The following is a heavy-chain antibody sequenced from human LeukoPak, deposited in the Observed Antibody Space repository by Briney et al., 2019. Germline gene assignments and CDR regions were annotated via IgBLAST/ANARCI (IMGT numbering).Heavy chain of an antibody. V-gene: IGHV3-30*02. J-gene: IGHJ4*02. CDR2: IRYDGSNK. CDR3: AKDLPVAGKIDY. D-gene: IGHD6-19*01. Sequence: GGSLRLSCAASGFTFSSYGMHWVRQAPGKGLEWVAFIRYDGSNKYYADSVKGRFTIPRDNSKNTLYLQMNSLRAEDTAVYYCAKDLPVAGKIDYWGQGTLVTVSS. CDR1: GFTFSSYG.